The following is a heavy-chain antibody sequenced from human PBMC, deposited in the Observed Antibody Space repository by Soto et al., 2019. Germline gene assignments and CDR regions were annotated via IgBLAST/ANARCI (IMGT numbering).Heavy chain of an antibody. CDR2: ISAYNGNT. CDR3: ARVQWLRFPYYYYYMDV. CDR1: GYTFTSYG. Sequence: ASVKVSCKASGYTFTSYGISWVRQAPGQGLEWMGWISAYNGNTNYAQKLQGRVTMTTDTSTSTAYMELRSLRSDDTAVYYCARVQWLRFPYYYYYMDVWGKGTTVTVSS. V-gene: IGHV1-18*01. J-gene: IGHJ6*03. D-gene: IGHD5-12*01.